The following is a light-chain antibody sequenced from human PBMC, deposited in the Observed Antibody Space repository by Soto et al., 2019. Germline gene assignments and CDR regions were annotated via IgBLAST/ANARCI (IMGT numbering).Light chain of an antibody. J-gene: IGKJ1*01. Sequence: DIVLTQSPGTLSLSTGVGGTLSCRASQTVSSSYLAWYQQKPGQAPRLLIYGASSRATGIPDRFSGSGSGTDFTLTITRLEPEDSAVYYCHQYGRSPWTFGQGTKVEIK. V-gene: IGKV3-20*01. CDR3: HQYGRSPWT. CDR2: GAS. CDR1: QTVSSSY.